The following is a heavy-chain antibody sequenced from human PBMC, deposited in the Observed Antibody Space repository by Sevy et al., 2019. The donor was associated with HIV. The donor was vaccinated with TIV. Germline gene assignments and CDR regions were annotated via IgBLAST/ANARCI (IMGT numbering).Heavy chain of an antibody. J-gene: IGHJ6*02. CDR3: ARGNWNYAPYYYGMDV. V-gene: IGHV3-48*02. CDR1: GFTFSSYS. D-gene: IGHD1-7*01. CDR2: ISSSSSNI. Sequence: GGSLRLSCAASGFTFSSYSMNWVRQAPGKGLEWVSYISSSSSNIYYADSVKGRFTISRDNAKNSRYLQMNSLRDEDTAVYYCARGNWNYAPYYYGMDVWGQGTTVTVSS.